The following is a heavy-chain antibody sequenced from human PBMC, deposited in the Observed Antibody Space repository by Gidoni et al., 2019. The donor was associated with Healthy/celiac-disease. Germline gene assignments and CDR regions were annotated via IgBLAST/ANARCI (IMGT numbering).Heavy chain of an antibody. D-gene: IGHD3-10*01. Sequence: QVQLVQSGAEVKKPGSSVKVSCRASGGTFSSYAISWVRQAPGQGLEWMGGIIPIFGTANYAQKFQGRVTITADESTSTAFMELSSLRSEDTAVYYCASIPAMVQGVIGFDAFDIWGQGTMVTVSS. CDR2: IIPIFGTA. V-gene: IGHV1-69*01. CDR1: GGTFSSYA. CDR3: ASIPAMVQGVIGFDAFDI. J-gene: IGHJ3*02.